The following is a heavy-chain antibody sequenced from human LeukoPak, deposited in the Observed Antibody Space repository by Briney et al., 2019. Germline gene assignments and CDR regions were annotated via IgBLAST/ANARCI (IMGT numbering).Heavy chain of an antibody. CDR1: GGSISSSSYY. V-gene: IGHV4-39*07. D-gene: IGHD2-2*01. CDR3: ARGVDVVVPAAPRDWFDP. Sequence: SETLSPTCTVSGGSISSSSYYWGWIRQPPGKGLEWIGSIYYSGSTYYNPSLKSRVTISVDTSKNQFSLKLSSVTAADTAVYYCARGVDVVVPAAPRDWFDPWGRGTLVTVSS. J-gene: IGHJ5*02. CDR2: IYYSGST.